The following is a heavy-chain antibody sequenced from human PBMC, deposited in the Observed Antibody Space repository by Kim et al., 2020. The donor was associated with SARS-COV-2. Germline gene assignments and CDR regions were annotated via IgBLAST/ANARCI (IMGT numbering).Heavy chain of an antibody. D-gene: IGHD1-26*01. CDR3: ARVAGATPSYYYYGMDV. J-gene: IGHJ6*02. Sequence: GGSLRLSCAASGFTFSSYAMHWVRQAPGKGLEWVAVISYDVSNKYYADSVKGRFTISRDNSKNTLYLQMNSLRAEDTAVYYCARVAGATPSYYYYGMDVWGQGTTVTVSS. CDR2: ISYDVSNK. CDR1: GFTFSSYA. V-gene: IGHV3-30*04.